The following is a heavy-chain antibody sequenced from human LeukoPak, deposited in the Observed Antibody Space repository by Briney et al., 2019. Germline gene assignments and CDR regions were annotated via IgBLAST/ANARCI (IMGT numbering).Heavy chain of an antibody. CDR2: ISGSGGST. J-gene: IGHJ4*02. Sequence: GGSLRLSCAASGFTFSSHCMNWARQAPGKGLEWVSAISGSGGSTYYADSVKGRFTISRDNSKNTLYLQMNSLRAEDTAVYYCAKVRYDILTGYSDYWGQGTLVTVSS. CDR3: AKVRYDILTGYSDY. CDR1: GFTFSSHC. V-gene: IGHV3-23*01. D-gene: IGHD3-9*01.